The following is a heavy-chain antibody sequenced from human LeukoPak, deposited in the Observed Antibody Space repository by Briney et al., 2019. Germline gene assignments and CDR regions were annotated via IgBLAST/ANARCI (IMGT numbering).Heavy chain of an antibody. Sequence: GSLRLSCAASGFTFSDYYMSRVRQAPGKGLEWVSYISGSSSFTIYADSVKGRFTISRDNAKNSLYLQMNRLRAEDTAVYYCARVTLYGESALDYWGQGALVTVSS. CDR1: GFTFSDYY. CDR3: ARVTLYGESALDY. D-gene: IGHD4-17*01. J-gene: IGHJ4*02. V-gene: IGHV3-11*06. CDR2: ISGSSSFT.